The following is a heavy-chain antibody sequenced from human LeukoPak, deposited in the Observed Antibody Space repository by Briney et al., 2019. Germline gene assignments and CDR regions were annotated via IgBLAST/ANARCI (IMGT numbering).Heavy chain of an antibody. CDR1: GGSVTNDNYF. J-gene: IGHJ6*02. CDR3: ASTHCASPSCYSYYYSGLDV. D-gene: IGHD2-2*01. V-gene: IGHV4-31*03. Sequence: SETLSLTCTVSGGSVTNDNYFWSWTRQHPGQGLEWIGHIYNTGSAYYNPSLMSRVSISIDTSENQFSLKLSSVTAADTAVYYCASTHCASPSCYSYYYSGLDVWGQGTTVIVSS. CDR2: IYNTGSA.